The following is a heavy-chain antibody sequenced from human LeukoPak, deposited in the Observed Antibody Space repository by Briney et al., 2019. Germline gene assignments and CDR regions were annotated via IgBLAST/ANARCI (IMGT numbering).Heavy chain of an antibody. J-gene: IGHJ4*02. Sequence: GGSLRLSCAASGFTFSSYWLSWVRQAPGKGLEWVANIKQDGSEKYYVDSVKGRFTISRDNAKNSLYLQMNSLRAEDTAVYYCARDLLGITGTIDYWGQGTLVTVSS. D-gene: IGHD1-7*01. CDR2: IKQDGSEK. CDR1: GFTFSSYW. V-gene: IGHV3-7*01. CDR3: ARDLLGITGTIDY.